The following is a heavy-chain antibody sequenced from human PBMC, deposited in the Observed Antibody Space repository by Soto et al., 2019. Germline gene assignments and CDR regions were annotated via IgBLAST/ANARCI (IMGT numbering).Heavy chain of an antibody. CDR1: GYTFSSYG. J-gene: IGHJ5*02. D-gene: IGHD6-13*01. CDR3: ARVSQRIAGDWFDP. V-gene: IGHV1-18*01. CDR2: ISAYNGNT. Sequence: GASVKVSCKASGYTFSSYGISWVRQAPGQGLEWMGWISAYNGNTNYAQKLQGRVTMTTDTSTSTAYMELRSLRSDDTAVYYCARVSQRIAGDWFDPWGQGTLVTVSS.